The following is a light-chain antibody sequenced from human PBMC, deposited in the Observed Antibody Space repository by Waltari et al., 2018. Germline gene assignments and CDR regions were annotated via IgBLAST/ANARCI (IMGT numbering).Light chain of an antibody. Sequence: QSVLTQPPSVSAAPGQTVTISCPVRSPPTGKNFVSWYHQLPGTAPKLPIYDTYKRPLGIPDRFSASKSGTSATLGITGLQTGDEADYYCVTWDSNLSIVVFGGGTKLTVL. CDR3: VTWDSNLSIVV. CDR1: SPPTGKNF. J-gene: IGLJ2*01. V-gene: IGLV1-51*01. CDR2: DTY.